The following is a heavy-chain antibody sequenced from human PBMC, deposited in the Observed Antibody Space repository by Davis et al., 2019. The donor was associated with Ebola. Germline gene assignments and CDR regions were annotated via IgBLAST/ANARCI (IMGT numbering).Heavy chain of an antibody. D-gene: IGHD6-13*01. J-gene: IGHJ4*02. CDR3: ARGGGSSWYNYFDY. V-gene: IGHV1-2*02. CDR1: GYTFTSYD. Sequence: ASVKVSCKASGYTFTSYDINWVRQATGQGLEWMGWINPNSGGTNYAQKFQGRVTMTRDTSISTAYMELSRLRSDDTAVYYCARGGGSSWYNYFDYWGQGTLVTVSS. CDR2: INPNSGGT.